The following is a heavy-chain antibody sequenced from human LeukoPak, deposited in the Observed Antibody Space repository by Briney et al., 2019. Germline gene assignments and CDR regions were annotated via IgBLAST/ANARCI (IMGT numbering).Heavy chain of an antibody. V-gene: IGHV3-11*04. CDR2: ISDRGTTM. CDR1: GFTFNDYY. J-gene: IGHJ4*02. Sequence: GGSLRLSCAASGFTFNDYYMSWLRQVPGKGLEWVSHISDRGTTMYYADSVKGRSTISRDNAKNSLYLQMNSLRAEDTAIYYCATVWYRNFDSWGQGTLVTVSS. D-gene: IGHD2/OR15-2a*01. CDR3: ATVWYRNFDS.